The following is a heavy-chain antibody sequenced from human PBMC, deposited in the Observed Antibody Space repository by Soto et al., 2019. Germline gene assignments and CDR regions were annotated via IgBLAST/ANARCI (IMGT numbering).Heavy chain of an antibody. Sequence: GASVKVSCKASGGTFSSYAISWVRQAPGQGLEWMGGIIPIFGTANYAQKFQDRVTITADESTSTAYMELSSLRSEDTAVYYCARRNLPPYSSSPPPPYGMDVWGQGTTVTVSS. CDR3: ARRNLPPYSSSPPPPYGMDV. V-gene: IGHV1-69*13. CDR1: GGTFSSYA. CDR2: IIPIFGTA. J-gene: IGHJ6*02. D-gene: IGHD6-6*01.